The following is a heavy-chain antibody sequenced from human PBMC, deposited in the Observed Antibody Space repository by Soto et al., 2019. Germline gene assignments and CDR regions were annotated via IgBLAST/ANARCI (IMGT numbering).Heavy chain of an antibody. D-gene: IGHD3-3*01. CDR3: VRDRPFGVTLGY. CDR1: GFTFSEFA. V-gene: IGHV3-30*03. CDR2: ISHDGRDK. Sequence: GGSLRLSCAASGFTFSEFAMHWVRQAPGKGLEWVALISHDGRDKYYVESVKGRFILSRDNSKNALHLQMNSLRVEDTAVYHCVRDRPFGVTLGYWGQGALVTVSS. J-gene: IGHJ4*02.